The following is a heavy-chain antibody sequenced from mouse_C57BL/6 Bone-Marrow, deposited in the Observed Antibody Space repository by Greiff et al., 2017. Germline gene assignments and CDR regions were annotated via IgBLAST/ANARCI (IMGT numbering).Heavy chain of an antibody. CDR1: GFNIKDDY. V-gene: IGHV14-4*01. CDR2: IDPENGDT. J-gene: IGHJ3*01. CDR3: TTLLWYPPFAY. Sequence: VQLQQSGAELVRPGASVKLSCTASGFNIKDDYMHWVKQRPEQGLEWIGWIDPENGDTEYASKFQGKATITADTASNTAYLQLSSLTSEDTAVYYCTTLLWYPPFAYWGQGTLVTVSA. D-gene: IGHD2-1*01.